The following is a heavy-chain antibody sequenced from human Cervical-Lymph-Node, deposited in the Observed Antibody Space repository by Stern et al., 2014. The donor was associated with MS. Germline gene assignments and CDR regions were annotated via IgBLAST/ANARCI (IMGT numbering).Heavy chain of an antibody. Sequence: EMQLVESGAEVKKSGESLKISCKASGYTFNSDWICWVRQMPGKGLEWMAILFPADSDTRYSPSFQGQVTISVDKTNSIAYLEWTSLKASDTAMYYCARLGNTGRYFDWYFDLWGRGTLVTASS. CDR3: ARLGNTGRYFDWYFDL. V-gene: IGHV5-51*01. CDR1: GYTFNSDW. CDR2: LFPADSDT. J-gene: IGHJ2*01. D-gene: IGHD1-26*01.